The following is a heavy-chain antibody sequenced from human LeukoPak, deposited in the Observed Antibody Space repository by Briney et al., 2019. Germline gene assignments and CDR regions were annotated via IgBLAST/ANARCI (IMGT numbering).Heavy chain of an antibody. CDR2: ISSSGSTI. D-gene: IGHD6-19*01. CDR1: GFTVSSNY. J-gene: IGHJ4*02. Sequence: AGGSLRLSCAASGFTVSSNYMSWVRQAPGKGLEWVSYISSSGSTIYYADSMKGRFTISRDNAKNSLYLQMNSLRAEDTAVYYCASSYSSGWTAVFDYWGQGTLVTVSS. CDR3: ASSYSSGWTAVFDY. V-gene: IGHV3-11*01.